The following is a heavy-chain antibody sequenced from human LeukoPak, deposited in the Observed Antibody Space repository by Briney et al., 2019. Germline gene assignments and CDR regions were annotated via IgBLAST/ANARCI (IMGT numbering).Heavy chain of an antibody. CDR3: AKSRGESRGASNY. J-gene: IGHJ4*02. CDR2: ISGSGDTT. D-gene: IGHD1-26*01. Sequence: GGSLRLSCAASGFTFSSYAMSWVRQAPGKGLEWVSFISGSGDTTYYADSVKGRFTISRESSKNTLYLQMNSLRAEDTAVYYCAKSRGESRGASNYWGQGTLVTVSS. CDR1: GFTFSSYA. V-gene: IGHV3-23*01.